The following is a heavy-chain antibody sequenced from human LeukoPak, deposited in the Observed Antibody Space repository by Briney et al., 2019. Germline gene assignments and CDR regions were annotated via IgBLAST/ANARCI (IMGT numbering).Heavy chain of an antibody. CDR2: IHYDGKI. CDR1: GFSVSGKS. V-gene: IGHV3-53*01. CDR3: ASGGGYLQPY. D-gene: IGHD2-15*01. J-gene: IGHJ4*02. Sequence: GGSLRLSCAASGFSVSGKSMSWVRQAPGKGLEWVSIIHYDGKIRYAGSVGGRFTIYRDDSENTLFLQMNSLRVDDKAVYFCASGGGYLQPYWGQGTLVTVSS.